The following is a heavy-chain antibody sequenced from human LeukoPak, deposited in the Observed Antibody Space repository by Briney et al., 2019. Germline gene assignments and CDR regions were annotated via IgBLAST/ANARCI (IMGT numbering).Heavy chain of an antibody. CDR3: ARGIRVATIKAFDI. CDR2: ISSSGSTI. V-gene: IGHV3-11*01. CDR1: GFTFSDYY. Sequence: GGSLRLSCAASGFTFSDYYMSWLRQAPGKGLEWVSSISSSGSTIYYADSVKGRFTISRNNAKNSLYLQMNSLRAEDTAVYYCARGIRVATIKAFDIWGQGTMVTVSS. D-gene: IGHD5-12*01. J-gene: IGHJ3*02.